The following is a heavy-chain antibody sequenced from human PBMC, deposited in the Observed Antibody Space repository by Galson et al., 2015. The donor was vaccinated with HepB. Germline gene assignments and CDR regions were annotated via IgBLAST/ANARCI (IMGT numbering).Heavy chain of an antibody. J-gene: IGHJ5*02. CDR3: AKPLRWDLRWAFDP. D-gene: IGHD4-23*01. CDR2: INAGNGNT. V-gene: IGHV1-3*01. CDR1: GYTFTSYT. Sequence: SVKVSCKASGYTFTSYTMHWVRQAPGQRLEWMGWINAGNGNTKYSQKFQGRVTITRDTSASTAYLELSSLRSEDTAVYYCAKPLRWDLRWAFDPWGQGTLVTVSS.